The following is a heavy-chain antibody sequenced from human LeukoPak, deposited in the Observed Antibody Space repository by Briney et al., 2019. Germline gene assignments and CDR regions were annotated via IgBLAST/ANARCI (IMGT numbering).Heavy chain of an antibody. D-gene: IGHD1-26*01. J-gene: IGHJ4*02. V-gene: IGHV4-61*01. CDR2: IYYSGRT. CDR1: GGSVSSGSYY. CDR3: SRESGPFSPFGH. Sequence: PSETLSLTCTVSGGSVSSGSYYWSWIRQPPGKGLEWIAYIYYSGRTNYNPSLKSRVTMSLDESKNHLSLNLASVTAADTAVYYCSRESGPFSPFGHWGQGTLVTVTS.